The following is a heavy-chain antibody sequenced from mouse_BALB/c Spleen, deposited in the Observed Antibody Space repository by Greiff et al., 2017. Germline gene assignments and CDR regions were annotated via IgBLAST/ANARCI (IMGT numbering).Heavy chain of an antibody. CDR2: IRYDGSN. V-gene: IGHV3-6*02. Sequence: EVKLQESGPGLVKPSQSLSLTCSVTGYSFTSGYYWNWNRQFPGNKLERMGYIRYDGSNNYNPYLKNQIAITRDTSKNPFFLKLNSVTTEDTATYYCARGDGDYFDYWGQGTTLTVSA. D-gene: IGHD3-3*01. CDR3: ARGDGDYFDY. J-gene: IGHJ2*01. CDR1: GYSFTSGYY.